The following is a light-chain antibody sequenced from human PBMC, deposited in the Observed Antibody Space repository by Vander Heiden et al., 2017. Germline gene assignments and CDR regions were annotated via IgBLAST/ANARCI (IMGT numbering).Light chain of an antibody. CDR3: AAWDDSLNGWV. J-gene: IGLJ3*02. CDR2: SNN. CDR1: SSNIGSNT. V-gene: IGLV1-44*01. Sequence: PGQRVTIPCSGSSSNIGSNTVNWYQQLPGTAPKLLIYSNNQRPSGVPDRFSGSKSGTSASLAISGLQSEDEADYYCAAWDDSLNGWVFGGGTKLTVL.